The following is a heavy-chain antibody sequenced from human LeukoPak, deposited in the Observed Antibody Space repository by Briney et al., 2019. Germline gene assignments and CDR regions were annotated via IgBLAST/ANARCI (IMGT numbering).Heavy chain of an antibody. J-gene: IGHJ5*02. D-gene: IGHD1-26*01. Sequence: GGSLRLSCAASGFTFSSSAMSWVRQAPGKGLEWVSSISGSGGSTYYADSVKGRFTISGDNSKNTLYLQMNSLRAEDTAVYYCAKGPYSGFSWGQGTLVTVSS. CDR3: AKGPYSGFS. CDR1: GFTFSSSA. V-gene: IGHV3-23*01. CDR2: ISGSGGST.